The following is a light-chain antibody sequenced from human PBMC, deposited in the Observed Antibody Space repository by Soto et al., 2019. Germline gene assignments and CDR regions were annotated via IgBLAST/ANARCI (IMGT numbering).Light chain of an antibody. CDR1: TSNIGSNT. V-gene: IGLV1-44*01. CDR2: SNH. CDR3: AAWDDSLNGRV. J-gene: IGLJ2*01. Sequence: QSVLTQPPSASGTPGQRVTISCSGGTSNIGSNTVNWYQQLPGTAPKLLIYSNHQRPSGVPDRFSGSKSGTSASLAISGLQSGDEAAYYCAAWDDSLNGRVFGGGTKLTVL.